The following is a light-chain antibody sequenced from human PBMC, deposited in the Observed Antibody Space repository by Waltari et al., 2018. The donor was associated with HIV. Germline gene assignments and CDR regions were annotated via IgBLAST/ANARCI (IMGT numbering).Light chain of an antibody. Sequence: QPVLTQPPSASGTPGQRVTFSCSGSSSNIGSNPVDWYQKLPGTAPRLLIYNNNQRPSGVPDRFSGSKSGTSASLAISGLQSEDEADYYCAAWDDSLNGHVLFGGGTKLTVL. CDR3: AAWDDSLNGHVL. CDR1: SSNIGSNP. V-gene: IGLV1-44*01. J-gene: IGLJ2*01. CDR2: NNN.